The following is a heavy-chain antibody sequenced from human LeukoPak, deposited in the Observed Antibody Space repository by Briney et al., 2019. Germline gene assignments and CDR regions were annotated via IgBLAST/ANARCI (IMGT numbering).Heavy chain of an antibody. CDR3: ARGPPLFDP. Sequence: GSLRLSCAASGFTFSDYTMNWVRQAPGKGLEWISYISIGSDTIYYAGSVEGRFTISRDNARNSLYLQMNSLRAEDTAVYYCARGPPLFDPWGQGTLVTVSS. CDR1: GFTFSDYT. J-gene: IGHJ5*02. V-gene: IGHV3-48*01. CDR2: ISIGSDTI.